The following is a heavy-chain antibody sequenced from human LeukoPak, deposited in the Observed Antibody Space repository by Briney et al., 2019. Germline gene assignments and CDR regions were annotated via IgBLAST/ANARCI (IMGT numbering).Heavy chain of an antibody. CDR1: GYTFTGYY. D-gene: IGHD3-3*01. J-gene: IGHJ5*02. V-gene: IGHV1-2*02. CDR2: INPNSGGT. CDR3: ARWAENYDFWSGYRFDP. Sequence: GASVKVSCKASGYTFTGYYMHWVRQAPGQGLEWMGWINPNSGGTNYAQKFQGRVTMTRDTSISTAYMELSRLRSDDTAVYYCARWAENYDFWSGYRFDPWGQGTLVTVSS.